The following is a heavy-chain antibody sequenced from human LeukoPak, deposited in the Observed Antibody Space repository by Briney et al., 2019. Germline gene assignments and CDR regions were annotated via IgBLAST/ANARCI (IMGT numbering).Heavy chain of an antibody. J-gene: IGHJ5*02. V-gene: IGHV1-18*01. CDR1: GYTFTSYG. CDR2: ISAYNGNT. CDR3: ARDSGLGWEPHRRCWFDP. Sequence: ASVKVSCKASGYTFTSYGISWVRQAPGQGLEWMGWISAYNGNTNYAQKLQGRVTMTTDTSTSTAYMELRSLRSDDTAVYYCARDSGLGWEPHRRCWFDPWGQGTLVTVSS. D-gene: IGHD1-26*01.